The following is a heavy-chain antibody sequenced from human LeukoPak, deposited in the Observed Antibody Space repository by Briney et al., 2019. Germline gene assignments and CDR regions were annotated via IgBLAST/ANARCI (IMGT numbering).Heavy chain of an antibody. CDR1: GFTFTDYT. CDR3: ARIMITVTTSDY. V-gene: IGHV3-48*04. Sequence: GGSPRLSCAASGFTFTDYTMNWVRQAPGKGLEWLSYISSSSTTIKYADSVKGRFTISRDNAKNSLYLQVNSLRAEDTAVYYCARIMITVTTSDYWGQGTLVTVSS. CDR2: ISSSSTTI. D-gene: IGHD4-17*01. J-gene: IGHJ4*02.